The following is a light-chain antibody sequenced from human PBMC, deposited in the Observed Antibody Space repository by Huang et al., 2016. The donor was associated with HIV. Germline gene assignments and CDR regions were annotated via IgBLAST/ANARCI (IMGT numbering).Light chain of an antibody. CDR2: AAY. CDR1: QRISTY. CDR3: QQTYSTAIT. V-gene: IGKV1-39*01. Sequence: DIQMTQSPSSLSASVGDRVTITCRASQRISTYLNWYQQKPGKAPKLLIFAAYTLQSEVPSTFRGSGSGTDFTLTISSLQPEDFATYYCQQTYSTAITFGQGTRLEIK. J-gene: IGKJ5*01.